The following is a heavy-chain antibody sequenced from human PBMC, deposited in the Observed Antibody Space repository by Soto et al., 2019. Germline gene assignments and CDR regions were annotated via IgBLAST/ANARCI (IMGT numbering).Heavy chain of an antibody. CDR3: ARRSGGVYFDY. CDR1: GGSISSYY. J-gene: IGHJ4*02. CDR2: IYYSGST. Sequence: SETLSLTCTVSGGSISSYYWSWIRQPPGKGLEWLGSIYYSGSTNYNPSLKSRVTISVDSSKNQFSLRLSSVTAADTAVYYCARRSGGVYFDYWGQGTLVTVSS. V-gene: IGHV4-59*08. D-gene: IGHD3-10*01.